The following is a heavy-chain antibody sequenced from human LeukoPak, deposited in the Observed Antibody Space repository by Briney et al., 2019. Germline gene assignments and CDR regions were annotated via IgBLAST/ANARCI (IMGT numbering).Heavy chain of an antibody. J-gene: IGHJ4*02. CDR2: ISSSSSTI. CDR3: ARVWSSGYTKDY. CDR1: GVTFSSYS. Sequence: GGSLRLSCAASGVTFSSYSIDWVRQAPGKGLEWLSYISSSSSTIYYADSVKGLVTISRDNAKNSVYLQMNSLRAEDTAVYYCARVWSSGYTKDYWGQGTLVTVSS. V-gene: IGHV3-48*04. D-gene: IGHD3-22*01.